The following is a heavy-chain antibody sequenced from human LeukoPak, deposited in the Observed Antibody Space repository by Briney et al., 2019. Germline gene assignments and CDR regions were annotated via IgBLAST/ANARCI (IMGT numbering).Heavy chain of an antibody. CDR2: VFYSGST. J-gene: IGHJ3*02. CDR3: ARFSTVVTRSAFDI. D-gene: IGHD4-23*01. V-gene: IGHV4-59*12. Sequence: SETLSLTCSVSGGSISDYYWNWIRQPPGKGLEWIGNVFYSGSTKYNPSLKSRVTIAVDTSKNQFPLKLSSVTAADTAVYYCARFSTVVTRSAFDIWGQGTMVTVSS. CDR1: GGSISDYY.